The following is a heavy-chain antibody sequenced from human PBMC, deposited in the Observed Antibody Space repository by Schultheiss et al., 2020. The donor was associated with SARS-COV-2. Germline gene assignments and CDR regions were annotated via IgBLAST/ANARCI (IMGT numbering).Heavy chain of an antibody. CDR3: AKGSGQQLWYYYYGMDV. V-gene: IGHV3-23*01. D-gene: IGHD6-13*01. J-gene: IGHJ6*02. CDR1: GFTFSSYA. Sequence: SCAASGFTFSSYAMSWVRQAPGKGLEWVSAISGSGGSTYYADSVKGRFTISRDNSKNTLYLQMNSLRAEDTAVYYCAKGSGQQLWYYYYGMDVWGQGTTVTVSS. CDR2: ISGSGGST.